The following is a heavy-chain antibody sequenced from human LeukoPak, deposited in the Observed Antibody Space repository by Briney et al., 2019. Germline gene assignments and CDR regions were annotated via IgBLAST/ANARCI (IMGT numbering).Heavy chain of an antibody. Sequence: PGGSLRLSCAASGFTFTSHWMSWVRQAPGKGLEWVARMNLDGSEKYYVDSVKGRFTISRDNAKTSLYLEMSSLRAEDTAVYYCARDATYCTNGVCYTRFDYWGQGTLVTASS. V-gene: IGHV3-7*01. CDR2: MNLDGSEK. CDR3: ARDATYCTNGVCYTRFDY. J-gene: IGHJ4*02. CDR1: GFTFTSHW. D-gene: IGHD2-8*01.